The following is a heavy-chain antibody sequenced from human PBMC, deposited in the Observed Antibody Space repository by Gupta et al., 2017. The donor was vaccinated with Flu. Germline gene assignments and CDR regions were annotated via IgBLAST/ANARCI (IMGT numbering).Heavy chain of an antibody. CDR2: IIPVFGPT. J-gene: IGHJ4*02. CDR1: GVTFRSYV. CDR3: ARKGGGHCSGGTCYSFDY. Sequence: QVQLVQSGAEVKKPGSSVKVSCKASGVTFRSYVINWVRQAPGQGLEWMGGIIPVFGPTTYAQKFQGRVTITADESTSKAYMELRSRRSEDTAVYYCARKGGGHCSGGTCYSFDYWGQGTLVTVSS. D-gene: IGHD2-15*01. V-gene: IGHV1-69*01.